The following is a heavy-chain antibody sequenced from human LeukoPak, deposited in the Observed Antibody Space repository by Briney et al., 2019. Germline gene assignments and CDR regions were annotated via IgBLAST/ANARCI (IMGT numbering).Heavy chain of an antibody. Sequence: PSETLSLTCTVSGGSISTYSWSWIRQPPGKALEWIGYINYSGSTDYKTSLKSRVTISIDTSKSLFSLKLNSVTAADTAVYFCARGDYYDRSGFFDYWGQGTLVTVSS. CDR1: GGSISTYS. CDR2: INYSGST. D-gene: IGHD3-22*01. V-gene: IGHV4-59*01. CDR3: ARGDYYDRSGFFDY. J-gene: IGHJ4*02.